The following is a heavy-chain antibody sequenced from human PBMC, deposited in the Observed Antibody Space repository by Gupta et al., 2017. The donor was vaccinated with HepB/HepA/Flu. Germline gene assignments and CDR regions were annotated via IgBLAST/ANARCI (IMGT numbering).Heavy chain of an antibody. J-gene: IGHJ5*02. CDR3: ARYSGPTLQSNWFDP. CDR1: GYRFTDYG. V-gene: IGHV5-51*01. D-gene: IGHD3-10*01. Sequence: EEQLVQSGGEVKKPGESLKISCTGSGYRFTDYGIGWVRQMPGKGLEWIGIIYPDDSNTIYSPSFQGQFTISADRSLGTAYLQWSSLEAADTAIYYCARYSGPTLQSNWFDPWGQGTLVTVSS. CDR2: IYPDDSNT.